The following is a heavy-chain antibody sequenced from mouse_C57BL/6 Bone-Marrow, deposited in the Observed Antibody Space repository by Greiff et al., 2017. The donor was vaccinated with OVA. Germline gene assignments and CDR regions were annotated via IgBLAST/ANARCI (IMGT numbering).Heavy chain of an antibody. J-gene: IGHJ1*03. D-gene: IGHD1-1*01. Sequence: VQLQQSGPELVKPGASVKISCKASGYAFSSSWMNWVKQRPGKGLEWIGRIYPGDGDTNYNGKFKGKATLTADKSSSTAYMQLSSLTSEDSAVYFCARGYYGSSWGYFDVWGTGTTVTVSS. CDR3: ARGYYGSSWGYFDV. CDR1: GYAFSSSW. CDR2: IYPGDGDT. V-gene: IGHV1-82*01.